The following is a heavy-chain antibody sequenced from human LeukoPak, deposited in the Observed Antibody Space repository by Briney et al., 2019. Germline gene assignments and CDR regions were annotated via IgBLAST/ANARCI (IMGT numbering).Heavy chain of an antibody. J-gene: IGHJ6*03. Sequence: ASVKVSCKASGYTFTGYYMHWVRQAPGQGLEWMGWINPNSGGTNYAQKFQGRVTMTRDTSISTAYMELSRLRSDDTAVYYCARDIYYDSSGSLLNYYYMDVWGKGTTVTISS. D-gene: IGHD3-22*01. CDR2: INPNSGGT. CDR3: ARDIYYDSSGSLLNYYYMDV. V-gene: IGHV1-2*02. CDR1: GYTFTGYY.